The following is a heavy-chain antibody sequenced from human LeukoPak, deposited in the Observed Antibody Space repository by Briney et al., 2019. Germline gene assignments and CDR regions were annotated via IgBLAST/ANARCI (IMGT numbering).Heavy chain of an antibody. Sequence: ASVKVSCKASGYPFTGYYMHWVRQAPGQGLECMGWISPNGGGTNYAQKFQGRDTMTRDTSIDTAYMELSRLRSDDTAVYYCARDYIAAALDAFDIWGQGTMVTVSS. V-gene: IGHV1-2*02. CDR1: GYPFTGYY. D-gene: IGHD6-13*01. J-gene: IGHJ3*02. CDR3: ARDYIAAALDAFDI. CDR2: ISPNGGGT.